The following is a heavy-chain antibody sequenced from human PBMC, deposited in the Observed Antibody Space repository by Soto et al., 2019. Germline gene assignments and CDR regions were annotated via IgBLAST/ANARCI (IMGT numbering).Heavy chain of an antibody. V-gene: IGHV3-64D*06. Sequence: GGFLRLSCSASGVTFSSYAMHWVRQAPGKGLEYVSAISSNGGSTYYADSVKGRFTISRDNSKNTLYLQMSSLRAEDTAVYYCVIPQYSSGPVRSLVKRRYGMDVWGQGTTVTVSS. J-gene: IGHJ6*02. CDR1: GVTFSSYA. CDR2: ISSNGGST. D-gene: IGHD6-19*01. CDR3: VIPQYSSGPVRSLVKRRYGMDV.